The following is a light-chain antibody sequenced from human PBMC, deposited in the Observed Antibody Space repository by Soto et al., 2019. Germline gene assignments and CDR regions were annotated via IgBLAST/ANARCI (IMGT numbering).Light chain of an antibody. CDR2: DAS. V-gene: IGKV1-5*01. CDR1: QSISSW. J-gene: IGKJ1*01. CDR3: QQYNSYPET. Sequence: IQMTQSPSTLSGYVGDRVTITCRASQSISSWLAWYQQKPGKAPKFLIYDASSLESGVPSRFSGSGSGTEFTLTISSLQPDDFATYYCQQYNSYPETFGHRTKADI.